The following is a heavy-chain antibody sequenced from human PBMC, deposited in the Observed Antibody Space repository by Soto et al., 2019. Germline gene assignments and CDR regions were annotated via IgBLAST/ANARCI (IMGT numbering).Heavy chain of an antibody. Sequence: PGGSLRLSCASSGFPFSSYSMNWVRQAPGKGLGWVSYISSSSSTIYYADSVKGRFTISRDNAKNSLYLQMNSLRAEDTAVYYCASLISGYSSSWYWNGMDVWGQGTTVTVSS. V-gene: IGHV3-48*01. CDR1: GFPFSSYS. CDR2: ISSSSSTI. CDR3: ASLISGYSSSWYWNGMDV. D-gene: IGHD6-13*01. J-gene: IGHJ6*02.